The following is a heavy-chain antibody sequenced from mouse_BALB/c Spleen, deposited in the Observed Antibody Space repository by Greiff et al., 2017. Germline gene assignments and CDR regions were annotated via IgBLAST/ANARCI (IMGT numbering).Heavy chain of an antibody. J-gene: IGHJ2*01. Sequence: QVQLQQSGAELARPGASVKLSCKASGYTFTSYWMQWVKQRPGQGLEWIGAIYPGDGDTRYTQKFKGKATLTADKSSSTAYMQLSSLASEDSAVYYCARGYGNYGFDYWGQGTTLTVSS. CDR1: GYTFTSYW. CDR2: IYPGDGDT. D-gene: IGHD2-10*02. CDR3: ARGYGNYGFDY. V-gene: IGHV1-87*01.